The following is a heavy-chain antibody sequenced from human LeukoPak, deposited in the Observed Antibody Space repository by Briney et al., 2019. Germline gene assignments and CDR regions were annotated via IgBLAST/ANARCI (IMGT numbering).Heavy chain of an antibody. CDR3: AKRPGRHAPWVS. Sequence: SGESLKTSCRGSGYTFTTYWIAWVRQMPGKGLELMGIIYPDDSDTRYRPPFQGQVTISADKSISTAYLQWSSLKASDTAIYYCAKRPGRHAPWVSWGQGTLVTVSS. V-gene: IGHV5-51*01. J-gene: IGHJ5*02. CDR1: GYTFTTYW. D-gene: IGHD1-1*01. CDR2: IYPDDSDT.